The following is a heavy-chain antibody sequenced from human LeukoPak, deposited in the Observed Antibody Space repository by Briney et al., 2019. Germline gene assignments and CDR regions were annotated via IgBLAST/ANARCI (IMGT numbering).Heavy chain of an antibody. D-gene: IGHD3-10*01. V-gene: IGHV4-34*01. CDR3: ARVFRFGEWYNWFDL. CDR2: INHSGST. Sequence: SETLSLTCAVYGGSFSGYYWSWIRQPPGKGLEWIGEINHSGSTNYNPSLKSRVTISVDTSKNQFSPKLSSVTAADTAVYYCARVFRFGEWYNWFDLWGQGTLVTVSS. CDR1: GGSFSGYY. J-gene: IGHJ5*02.